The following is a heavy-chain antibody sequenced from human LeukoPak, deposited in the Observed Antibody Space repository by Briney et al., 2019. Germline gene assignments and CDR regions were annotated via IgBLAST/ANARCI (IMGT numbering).Heavy chain of an antibody. D-gene: IGHD3-3*01. CDR3: ARRGLWSGMTTNWFDP. CDR1: GGSISSYY. V-gene: IGHV4-4*09. J-gene: IGHJ5*02. Sequence: SETLSLTCTVSGGSISSYYWSWIRQPPGKGLEWIGYIYTSGSTNYNPSLKSRVTISVDTSKNQFSLKLSSVTAADTAVYYCARRGLWSGMTTNWFDPWGQGTLVTVSS. CDR2: IYTSGST.